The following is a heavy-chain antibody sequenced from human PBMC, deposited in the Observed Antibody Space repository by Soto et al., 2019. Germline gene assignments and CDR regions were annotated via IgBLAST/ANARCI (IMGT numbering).Heavy chain of an antibody. CDR3: ARHTPSSGWSAFDY. Sequence: PSETLSLTCTVSGGSISSSSYYWGWIRQPPGKGLEWIGSIYYSGSTYYNPSLKSRVTISVDTSKNRFSLKLSSVTAADTAVYYCARHTPSSGWSAFDYWGQGTLVTVSS. J-gene: IGHJ4*02. V-gene: IGHV4-39*01. CDR1: GGSISSSSYY. CDR2: IYYSGST. D-gene: IGHD6-19*01.